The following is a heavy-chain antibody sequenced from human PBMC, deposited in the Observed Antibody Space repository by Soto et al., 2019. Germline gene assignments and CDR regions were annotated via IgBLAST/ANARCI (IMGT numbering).Heavy chain of an antibody. CDR3: ARDIVVVPAAIGEGYYYYGMDV. V-gene: IGHV3-11*06. D-gene: IGHD2-2*01. CDR1: GFTFSDYY. J-gene: IGHJ6*02. Sequence: PGGSLRLSCAASGFTFSDYYMSWIRQAPGKGLEWVSYISSSSSYTNYADSVKGRFTISRDNAKNSLYLQMNSLRAEGTAVYYCARDIVVVPAAIGEGYYYYGMDVWGQGTTVTVSS. CDR2: ISSSSSYT.